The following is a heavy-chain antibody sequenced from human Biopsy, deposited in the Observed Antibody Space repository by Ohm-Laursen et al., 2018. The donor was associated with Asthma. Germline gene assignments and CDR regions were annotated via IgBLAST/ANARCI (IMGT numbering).Heavy chain of an antibody. V-gene: IGHV4-39*01. D-gene: IGHD7-27*01. CDR1: GGSMSSSSYY. CDR3: ARHWDWGSFFDY. J-gene: IGHJ4*02. CDR2: ISYTGSA. Sequence: SDTLSLTCPVSGGSMSSSSYYWGWIRQPPGKGLEWMGSISYTGSAYHNPSLKSRVTISVDTSKNHLSLKLSSVTAADTAVYYCARHWDWGSFFDYWGQGTPVTVSS.